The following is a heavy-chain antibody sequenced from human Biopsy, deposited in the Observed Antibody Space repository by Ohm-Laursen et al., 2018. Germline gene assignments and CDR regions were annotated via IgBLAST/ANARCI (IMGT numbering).Heavy chain of an antibody. CDR3: TTYQY. J-gene: IGHJ4*02. CDR1: GLTFTTAV. D-gene: IGHD3-16*02. CDR2: IKSKTDGGTI. V-gene: IGHV3-15*01. Sequence: GSLRLSCTASGLTFTTAVMSWVRQAPGKGLEWVGRIKSKTDGGTIDYAASVKGRIIISRDDSKKTVYLQMNNLKTEDTGVYYCTTYQYWGQGTLVTVSS.